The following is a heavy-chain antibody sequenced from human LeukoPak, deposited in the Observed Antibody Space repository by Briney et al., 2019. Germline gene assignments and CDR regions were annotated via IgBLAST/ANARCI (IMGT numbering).Heavy chain of an antibody. CDR2: ISYDGSNK. Sequence: GGSLRLSCAASGFTFSSYGMHWVRQAPGKGLEWVAVISYDGSNKYYADSVKGRFTISRDNSKNTLYLQMNSLRAEDTAAYYCAKDRVMGYSYGNYFDYWGQGTLVTVSS. CDR1: GFTFSSYG. D-gene: IGHD5-18*01. J-gene: IGHJ4*02. V-gene: IGHV3-30*18. CDR3: AKDRVMGYSYGNYFDY.